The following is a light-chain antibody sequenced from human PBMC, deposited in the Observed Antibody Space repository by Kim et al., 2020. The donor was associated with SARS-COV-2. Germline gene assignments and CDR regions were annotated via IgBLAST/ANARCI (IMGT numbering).Light chain of an antibody. CDR1: QSVGSN. Sequence: ILMTQSPATLSVSPGERATLSCRASQSVGSNLAWYQQKPGQAPGLLIYGSSTRATGIPARFSGSGSGAEFTLTISSLQSEDFAIYYCQQYNNWVAFGGGTKVDIK. J-gene: IGKJ4*01. CDR3: QQYNNWVA. V-gene: IGKV3-15*01. CDR2: GSS.